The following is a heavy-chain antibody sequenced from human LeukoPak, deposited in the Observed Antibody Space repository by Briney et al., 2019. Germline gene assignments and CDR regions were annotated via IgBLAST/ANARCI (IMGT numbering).Heavy chain of an antibody. CDR1: GFTFSTYA. CDR3: AKGGAGCCSSTSCLYYFDY. Sequence: GGSLRLSCAASGFTFSTYAMNWVRQAPGKGLEWVSTISGSGDSTYYADSVKGRFTISRDNSKNTLLLQMNSLRAEDTAVYYCAKGGAGCCSSTSCLYYFDYWGQGTLVTVST. D-gene: IGHD2-2*01. V-gene: IGHV3-23*01. CDR2: ISGSGDST. J-gene: IGHJ4*02.